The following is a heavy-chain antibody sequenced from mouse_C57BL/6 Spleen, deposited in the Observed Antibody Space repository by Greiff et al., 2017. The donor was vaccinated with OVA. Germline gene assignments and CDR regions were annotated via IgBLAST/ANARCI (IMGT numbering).Heavy chain of an antibody. CDR3: ARGRGGGYYIDY. CDR1: GYTFTNYH. CDR2: IYPGSGNT. V-gene: IGHV1-84*01. J-gene: IGHJ2*01. Sequence: QVQLQQSGPELVKPGASVKMSCKASGYTFTNYHIDWVKQKPGQGLEWIGRIYPGSGNTKYNEKFKGKATLTVDTSSSTVYLQLSSLTSDDSAVYYCARGRGGGYYIDYWGQGTTLTVSS.